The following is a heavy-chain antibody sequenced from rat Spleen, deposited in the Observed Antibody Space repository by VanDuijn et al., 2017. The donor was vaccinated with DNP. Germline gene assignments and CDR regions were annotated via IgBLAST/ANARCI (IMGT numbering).Heavy chain of an antibody. J-gene: IGHJ2*01. CDR1: GYTFTSNY. CDR2: INTGSGGT. Sequence: QVQLQQSGAELAKPGSSVKISCKASGYTFTSNYIGWIKQTTGQGLEYIGYINTGSGGTNYNEKFKGKATLTVDKSSSTAFMQLSSLTPDDSAVYYCARGGNNFGYFDYWGQGVMVTVSS. D-gene: IGHD1-10*01. V-gene: IGHV1-43*01. CDR3: ARGGNNFGYFDY.